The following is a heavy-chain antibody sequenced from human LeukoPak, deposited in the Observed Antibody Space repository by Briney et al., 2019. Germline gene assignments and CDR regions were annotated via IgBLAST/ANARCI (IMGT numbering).Heavy chain of an antibody. CDR2: IYSGGGT. CDR1: GFNVSNNY. V-gene: IGHV3-53*01. J-gene: IGHJ4*02. CDR3: AGDSYTLLHY. Sequence: GGSLRLSCAASGFNVSNNYMSWVRQAPGKGLEWVSVIYSGGGTYYADYVKGRFTISRDNSKNTLYLQMNSLRAEDTAMYYCAGDSYTLLHYWGQGILVAVSS. D-gene: IGHD1-26*01.